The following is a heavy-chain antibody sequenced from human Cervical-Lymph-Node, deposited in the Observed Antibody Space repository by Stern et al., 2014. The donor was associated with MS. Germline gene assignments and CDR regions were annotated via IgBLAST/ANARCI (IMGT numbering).Heavy chain of an antibody. CDR2: IWYDGSQK. Sequence: QVQLVESGGGVVQPGGSQRLSCTASGFTFEDYAMEWVRQVPGKGLEWVAMIWYDGSQKYYGDSVRGRFSVSRDNSRNTLYLQMKSLSLEDTAVYYCARKIPDYYYYAMDVWGQGNTVTVSS. CDR1: GFTFEDYA. J-gene: IGHJ6*02. CDR3: ARKIPDYYYYAMDV. V-gene: IGHV3-33*01. D-gene: IGHD2-2*02.